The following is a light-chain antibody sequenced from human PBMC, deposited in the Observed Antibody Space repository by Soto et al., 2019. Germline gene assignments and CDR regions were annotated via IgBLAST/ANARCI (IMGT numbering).Light chain of an antibody. J-gene: IGKJ5*01. CDR3: QQYNSSPPT. V-gene: IGKV3-15*01. CDR2: DAS. Sequence: EILLTQSPGTLSLSLGERATLSCRASQSVRSNLAWYQQKPGQAPRLLIYDASTRDPGIPARFSGSGSGTELTLSLSRLQSDDFEVYHCQQYNSSPPTFGHGTRLEIK. CDR1: QSVRSN.